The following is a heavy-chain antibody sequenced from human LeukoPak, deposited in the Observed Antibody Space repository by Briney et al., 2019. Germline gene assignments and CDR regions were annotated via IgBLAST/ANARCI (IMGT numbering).Heavy chain of an antibody. CDR3: ARVGVERAAAGTLFDY. Sequence: SVKVSCKASGGTFSSYAISWVRQAPGQGLEWMGRIIPILGIANYAQKFQGRVTITADKSTRTAYMELSSLRSEYTAVYYCARVGVERAAAGTLFDYWGQGTLVTVSS. D-gene: IGHD6-13*01. CDR1: GGTFSSYA. J-gene: IGHJ4*02. CDR2: IIPILGIA. V-gene: IGHV1-69*04.